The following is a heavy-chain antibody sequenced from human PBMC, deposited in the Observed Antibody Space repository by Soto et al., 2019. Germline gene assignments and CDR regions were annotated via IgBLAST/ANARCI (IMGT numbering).Heavy chain of an antibody. CDR1: GFTFSDYY. CDR3: ARDRVLRYFDWLPTGIAFDI. V-gene: IGHV3-11*01. D-gene: IGHD3-9*01. CDR2: ISSSGSTI. J-gene: IGHJ3*02. Sequence: PGGSLRLSCAASGFTFSDYYMSWIRQAPGKGLEWVSYISSSGSTIYYADSVKGRFTISRDNAKNSLYLQMNSLRAEDTAVYYCARDRVLRYFDWLPTGIAFDIWGQGTMVTVSS.